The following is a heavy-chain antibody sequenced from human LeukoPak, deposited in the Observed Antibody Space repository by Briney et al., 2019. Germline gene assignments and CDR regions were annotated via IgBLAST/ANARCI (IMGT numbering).Heavy chain of an antibody. V-gene: IGHV3-74*01. CDR3: ARGINGLVD. CDR1: GFTFNYFW. CDR2: LNTDGSYT. Sequence: GGSLRLSCAASGFTFNYFWMNWVRQAPGKGLEWVSRLNTDGSYTCYADSVKGRFTISRDNAKNILYLHMNSLRVEDTAVYYCARGINGLVDWGQGTPVTVSS. D-gene: IGHD5-24*01. J-gene: IGHJ4*02.